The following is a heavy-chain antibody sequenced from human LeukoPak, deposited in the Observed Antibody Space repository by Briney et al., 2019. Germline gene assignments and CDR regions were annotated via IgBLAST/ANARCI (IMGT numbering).Heavy chain of an antibody. Sequence: PSETLSLTCAVYGGSFSGYYWSWIRQPPGKGLEWIGEINHSGSTNYNPSLKSRVTISVDTSKNQFSLKLSSVTAADTAVYYCARVWDGYYPYYWGQGTLVTVSS. J-gene: IGHJ4*02. CDR2: INHSGST. CDR1: GGSFSGYY. D-gene: IGHD3-22*01. V-gene: IGHV4-34*01. CDR3: ARVWDGYYPYY.